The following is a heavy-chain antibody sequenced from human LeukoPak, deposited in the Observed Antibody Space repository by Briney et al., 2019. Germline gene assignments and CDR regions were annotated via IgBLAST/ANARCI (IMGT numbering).Heavy chain of an antibody. D-gene: IGHD2-8*01. Sequence: ASVKVSCKASGGTFSSYAISWVRQAPGQGLEWMGGIIPSLGTANYAQKFKGRVTITADKSTSTAYMELSSLRTEDTAVYYCAKDRCSNGIGCYYYYMEVWGKGTTVTISS. V-gene: IGHV1-69*06. CDR3: AKDRCSNGIGCYYYYMEV. CDR2: IIPSLGTA. CDR1: GGTFSSYA. J-gene: IGHJ6*03.